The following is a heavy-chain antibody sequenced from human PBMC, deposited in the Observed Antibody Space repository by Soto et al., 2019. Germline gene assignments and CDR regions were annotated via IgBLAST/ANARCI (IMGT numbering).Heavy chain of an antibody. Sequence: GGSLRLSCEASGFTFSGFDMHWVRQPTGKGLEWVAVISYDGSNKYYADSVKGRFTISRDNSKNTLYLQMNSLRADDTAVYYCARDLRMVATWGQGTMVTVSS. CDR3: ARDLRMVAT. J-gene: IGHJ4*02. CDR2: ISYDGSNK. CDR1: GFTFSGFD. D-gene: IGHD5-12*01. V-gene: IGHV3-30-3*01.